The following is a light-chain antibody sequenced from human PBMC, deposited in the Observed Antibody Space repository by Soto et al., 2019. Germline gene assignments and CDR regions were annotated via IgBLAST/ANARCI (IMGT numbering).Light chain of an antibody. Sequence: EIVLTQSPGTLSLSQGERATLSCRASQSLRSGDLACDQQIPGLAPGLLIYGTSTRATGIPDRFSGSGSGTDFTLTISRLEPEDFAVYFCQQCGTSPPTFGGGTKVDIK. CDR1: QSLRSGD. CDR3: QQCGTSPPT. CDR2: GTS. J-gene: IGKJ4*01. V-gene: IGKV3-20*01.